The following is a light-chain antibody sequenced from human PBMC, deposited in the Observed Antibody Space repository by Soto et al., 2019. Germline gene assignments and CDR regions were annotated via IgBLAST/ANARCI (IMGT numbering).Light chain of an antibody. Sequence: QSVLTQPPSASGSPGQSVTISCTGTSSDVGDYNYVSWYQQHPGKAPKLMIYEVSKRPSGVPDRFSGSKSANTASLTVSGLQAEDEADYYCSSYAGSNNWVFGGGTKLTVL. J-gene: IGLJ3*02. V-gene: IGLV2-8*01. CDR3: SSYAGSNNWV. CDR1: SSDVGDYNY. CDR2: EVS.